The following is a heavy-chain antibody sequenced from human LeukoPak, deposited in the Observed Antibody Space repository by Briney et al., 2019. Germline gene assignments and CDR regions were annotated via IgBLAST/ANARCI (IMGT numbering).Heavy chain of an antibody. CDR2: IYNIGTT. CDR1: GFTVSSNY. CDR3: ARWYCSSTSCYYDY. J-gene: IGHJ4*02. Sequence: GGSLRLSCAASGFTVSSNYMSWVRQAPGKGLEWVSIIYNIGTTYYTDSVKGRFTISRDNSKSTLYLQMNSLRAEDTAVYYCARWYCSSTSCYYDYWGQGTLVTVSS. D-gene: IGHD2-2*01. V-gene: IGHV3-53*01.